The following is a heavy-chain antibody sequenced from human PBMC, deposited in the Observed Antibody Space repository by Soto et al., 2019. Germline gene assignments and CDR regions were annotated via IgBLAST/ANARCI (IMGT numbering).Heavy chain of an antibody. J-gene: IGHJ6*02. CDR2: IYHSGST. Sequence: SETLSLTCAVSGGSISSGGYSWSWIRQPPGKGLEWIGYIYHSGSTYYNPSLKSRVTISVDRSKDQFSLKLSSVTAADTAVYYCARDTIHYDLWSGYYIHYRMDVWGQGTTVTVSS. CDR3: ARDTIHYDLWSGYYIHYRMDV. D-gene: IGHD3-3*01. CDR1: GGSISSGGYS. V-gene: IGHV4-30-2*01.